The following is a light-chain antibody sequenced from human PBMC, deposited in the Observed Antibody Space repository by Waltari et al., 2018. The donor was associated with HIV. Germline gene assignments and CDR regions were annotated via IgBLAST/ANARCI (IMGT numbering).Light chain of an antibody. Sequence: DIQMIQSPSSLPASVGDSVTITCRSSQTINSYLNWYQQKPGKAPKLLIHGAATSQNGVPSRFSGSGSGTEFILTISSLQPEDSATYSCQQSYMTPYTFGQGTKLEIK. CDR3: QQSYMTPYT. J-gene: IGKJ2*01. V-gene: IGKV1-39*01. CDR2: GAA. CDR1: QTINSY.